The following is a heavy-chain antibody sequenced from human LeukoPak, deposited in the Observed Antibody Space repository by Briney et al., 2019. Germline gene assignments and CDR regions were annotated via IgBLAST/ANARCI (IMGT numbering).Heavy chain of an antibody. V-gene: IGHV1-69*13. Sequence: GASVKVSCKASGGTFSSYAISWVRQAPGQGLEWMGGIIPIFGTANYAQKFQGRVTITADESTSTAYMGLSSLRSEDTAVYYCARDRDSSGYYGPGYWGQGTLVTVSS. CDR3: ARDRDSSGYYGPGY. J-gene: IGHJ4*02. CDR2: IIPIFGTA. CDR1: GGTFSSYA. D-gene: IGHD3-22*01.